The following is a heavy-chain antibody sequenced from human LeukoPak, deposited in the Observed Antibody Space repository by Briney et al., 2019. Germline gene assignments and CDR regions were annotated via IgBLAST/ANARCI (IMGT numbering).Heavy chain of an antibody. CDR1: GGSISSSSYY. Sequence: PSETLSLTCTVSGGSISSSSYYWGWIRQPPGKGLEWIGSIYYSGSTYYNPSLKSRVTISVDTSKNQFSLKLSSVTAADTAVYYCARITKYSSGWYGVRAPNWFDPWGQGTLVTVSS. CDR3: ARITKYSSGWYGVRAPNWFDP. V-gene: IGHV4-39*07. CDR2: IYYSGST. J-gene: IGHJ5*02. D-gene: IGHD6-19*01.